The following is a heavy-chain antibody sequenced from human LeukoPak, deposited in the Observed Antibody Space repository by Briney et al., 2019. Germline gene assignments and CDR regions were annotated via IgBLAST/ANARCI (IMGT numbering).Heavy chain of an antibody. CDR2: IRYDGSNK. V-gene: IGHV3-30*02. CDR1: GFTFSSYG. D-gene: IGHD5-24*01. CDR3: AKIGIMATITFDY. Sequence: PGGSLRLSCAASGFTFSSYGMHWVRQAPGKGLEWVAFIRYDGSNKYYADSVKGRFTISRDNSKNTLYLQMNSLRAEDTAVYYCAKIGIMATITFDYWGQGTLVTVSS. J-gene: IGHJ4*02.